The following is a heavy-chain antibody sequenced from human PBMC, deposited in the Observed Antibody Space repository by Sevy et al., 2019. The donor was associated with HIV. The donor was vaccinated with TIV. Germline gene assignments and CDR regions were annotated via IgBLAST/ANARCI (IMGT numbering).Heavy chain of an antibody. J-gene: IGHJ6*02. CDR2: INSDGSGT. D-gene: IGHD5-18*01. V-gene: IGHV3-74*01. Sequence: GGSLRLSCAASGFTFSSYWMHWVRQAPGKGLVWVSRINSDGSGTSYADSVKGRFTISRDNAKNTLYLQMNSLRAEDTAVYYCAREFGYSYGFYYYYYYGMDVWGQGTTVTVSS. CDR3: AREFGYSYGFYYYYYYGMDV. CDR1: GFTFSSYW.